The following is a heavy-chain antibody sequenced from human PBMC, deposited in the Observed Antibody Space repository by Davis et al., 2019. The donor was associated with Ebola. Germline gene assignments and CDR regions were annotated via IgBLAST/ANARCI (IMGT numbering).Heavy chain of an antibody. CDR1: GGSFSGYY. CDR3: ARDQEIAVAAYYFDY. D-gene: IGHD6-19*01. V-gene: IGHV4-34*01. Sequence: SETLSLTCAVYGGSFSGYYWSWIRQPPGKGLEWIGEINHSGSTNYNPSLKSRVTISVDKSKNQFSLKLSSVTAADTAVYYCARDQEIAVAAYYFDYWGQGTTVTVSS. J-gene: IGHJ4*03. CDR2: INHSGST.